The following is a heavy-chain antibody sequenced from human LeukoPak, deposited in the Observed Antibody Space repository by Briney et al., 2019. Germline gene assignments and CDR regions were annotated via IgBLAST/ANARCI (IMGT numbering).Heavy chain of an antibody. D-gene: IGHD5-12*01. Sequence: SETLSLTCTVSGGSISSHYWSWIRQPPGKGLEWIGYIYYSGSTNYNPSLKSRVTISVDTSKNQFSLKLSSVTAADTAVYYCARGYSGYDSGPGYWGQGTLVTVSS. CDR3: ARGYSGYDSGPGY. V-gene: IGHV4-59*11. CDR2: IYYSGST. CDR1: GGSISSHY. J-gene: IGHJ4*02.